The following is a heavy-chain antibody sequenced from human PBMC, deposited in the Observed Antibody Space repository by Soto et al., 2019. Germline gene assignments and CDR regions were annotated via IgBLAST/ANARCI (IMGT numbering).Heavy chain of an antibody. Sequence: ASVKVSCKTSGYTFTTHYIHWVRQAPGQGLEWMGIINISGGGTSYAQKFQGRVTMSRDTSTTTVYMELSSLRSEDTAVYYCARDPTLAYWGQGTLVTVSS. J-gene: IGHJ4*02. CDR2: INISGGGT. V-gene: IGHV1-46*01. CDR3: ARDPTLAY. CDR1: GYTFTTHY.